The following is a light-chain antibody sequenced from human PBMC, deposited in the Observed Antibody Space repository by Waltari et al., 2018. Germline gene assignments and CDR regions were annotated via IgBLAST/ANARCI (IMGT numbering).Light chain of an antibody. Sequence: EIVLTQSPATLSLSPGERATLSCRTSQSVITYLAWYQQKPGQAPRLLIYGASTRATGIPARISGSGSGTEFTLTISSLQSEDSAIYYCQHYNDWPPYAFGQGTNLEIK. J-gene: IGKJ2*01. CDR2: GAS. CDR3: QHYNDWPPYA. V-gene: IGKV3-15*01. CDR1: QSVITY.